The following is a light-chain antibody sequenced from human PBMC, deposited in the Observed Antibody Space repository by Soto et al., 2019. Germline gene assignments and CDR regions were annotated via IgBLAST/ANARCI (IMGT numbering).Light chain of an antibody. CDR3: AAWDDRLRGLV. Sequence: QSVLTQTPSASGTPGPRGTISCSGSTSNIGSSSVSWYRHHPGTAPTLLMYYNDQRPSGVPDRFSVSKSVTSAALAISGLQSEDEADYYCAAWDDRLRGLVLGGGTKLTVL. V-gene: IGLV1-44*01. CDR2: YND. CDR1: TSNIGSSS. J-gene: IGLJ3*02.